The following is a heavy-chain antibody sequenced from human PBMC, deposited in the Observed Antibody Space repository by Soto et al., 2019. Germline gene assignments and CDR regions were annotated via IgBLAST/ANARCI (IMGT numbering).Heavy chain of an antibody. CDR2: ISAYNGDT. Sequence: QVQLVQSGAEVKKPGASVKVSCKASGYTFTSYRISWVRQAPGQGLEWMGWISAYNGDTKYAQKLQGRATMTTDTSTSTAYMELRSLTSDDTAVYYCATADDGDDDYWGQGTLVTVSS. D-gene: IGHD4-17*01. J-gene: IGHJ4*02. CDR1: GYTFTSYR. CDR3: ATADDGDDDY. V-gene: IGHV1-18*01.